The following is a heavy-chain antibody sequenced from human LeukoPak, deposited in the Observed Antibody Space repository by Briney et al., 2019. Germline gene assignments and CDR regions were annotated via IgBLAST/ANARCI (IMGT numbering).Heavy chain of an antibody. CDR2: IRSKAYGGTT. D-gene: IGHD3-3*01. CDR1: GFTFGDYA. CDR3: ATYYDFWSGYFADDY. Sequence: GGSLRLSCTASGFTFGDYAMSWVRQAPGKGLEWVGFIRSKAYGGTTEYAASVKGRFTISRDDSKSIAYLQMNSLKTEDTAVYYCATYYDFWSGYFADDYWGQGALVTVSS. J-gene: IGHJ4*02. V-gene: IGHV3-49*04.